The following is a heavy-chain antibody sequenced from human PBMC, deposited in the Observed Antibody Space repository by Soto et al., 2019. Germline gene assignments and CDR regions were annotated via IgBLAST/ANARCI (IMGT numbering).Heavy chain of an antibody. V-gene: IGHV1-8*01. CDR2: MNPNSGNT. D-gene: IGHD4-4*01. CDR3: ARNDYSNYELDY. CDR1: GYTFTSYD. J-gene: IGHJ4*02. Sequence: ASVKVSCKASGYTFTSYDINWVRQATGQGLEWMGWMNPNSGNTGYAQKFQGRVTMTRNTSISTAYMELSSLRSEDTAVYYCARNDYSNYELDYWGQGTLVTVSS.